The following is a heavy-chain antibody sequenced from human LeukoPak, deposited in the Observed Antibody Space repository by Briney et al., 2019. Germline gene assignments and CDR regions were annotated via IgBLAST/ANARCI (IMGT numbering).Heavy chain of an antibody. CDR1: GFTVSSNY. Sequence: GGSLRLSCAASGFTVSSNYMSWVRQAPGKGLEWFSVIYSGGSTYYAGSVRGRFTISRDNSKNTLYLQMNSLRAEDTAVYYCARVGIFGVVKTFDYWGQGTLVTVSS. D-gene: IGHD3-3*02. CDR2: IYSGGST. V-gene: IGHV3-53*01. CDR3: ARVGIFGVVKTFDY. J-gene: IGHJ4*02.